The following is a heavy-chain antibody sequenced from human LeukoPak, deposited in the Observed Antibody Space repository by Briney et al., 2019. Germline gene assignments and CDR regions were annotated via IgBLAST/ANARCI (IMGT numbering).Heavy chain of an antibody. CDR2: IYYIGST. V-gene: IGHV4-4*02. D-gene: IGHD1-26*01. CDR3: ARHGSYSLAF. Sequence: SGTLSLTCAVSGGFISSGGYWSWLRQPPGKGLEWIGQIYYIGSTNYNPSLESRVIMSLDKSTNQLSLRFNSVTAADTAVYYCARHGSYSLAFWGQGALVTVSS. CDR1: GGFISSGGY. J-gene: IGHJ4*02.